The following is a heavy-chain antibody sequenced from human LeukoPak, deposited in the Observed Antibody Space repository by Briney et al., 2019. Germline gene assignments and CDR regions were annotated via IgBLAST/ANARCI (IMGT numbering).Heavy chain of an antibody. CDR2: ISAYNGNT. Sequence: ASVKVSCKASGGTFSSYGISWVRQAPGQGLEWMGWISAYNGNTNYAQKLQGRVTMTTDTSTSTAYMELRSLRSDDTAVYYCARGEAGTTYLDYYYYYGMGVWGQGTTVTVSS. D-gene: IGHD1-7*01. J-gene: IGHJ6*02. CDR3: ARGEAGTTYLDYYYYYGMGV. V-gene: IGHV1-18*01. CDR1: GGTFSSYG.